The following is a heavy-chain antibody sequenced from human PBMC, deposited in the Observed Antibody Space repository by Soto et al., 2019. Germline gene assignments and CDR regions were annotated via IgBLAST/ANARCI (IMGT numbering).Heavy chain of an antibody. J-gene: IGHJ4*02. CDR1: GGTFSSYA. CDR2: IIPLFGTT. V-gene: IGHV1-69*13. CDR3: ATNNRASYHFDY. D-gene: IGHD3-16*02. Sequence: SVKVSCKAFGGTFSSYAISWVRQAPGQGLEWMGGIIPLFGTTNYAPKFQGGVAITADERARTAYMDLSSLKSEDTAVYYCATNNRASYHFDYWGQGTLVTVSS.